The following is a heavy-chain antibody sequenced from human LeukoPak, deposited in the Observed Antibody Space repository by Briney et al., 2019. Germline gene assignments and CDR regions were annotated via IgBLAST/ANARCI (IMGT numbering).Heavy chain of an antibody. Sequence: SETLSLTCTVSGSSISSGSYYWSWIRQPAGKGLEWIGRIYTSGSTNYNPSLKSRVTISVDTSKNQFSLKLSSVTAADTAVYYCAREGEAAYYYYYYMDVWGKGTTVTVSS. CDR1: GSSISSGSYY. J-gene: IGHJ6*03. D-gene: IGHD6-25*01. V-gene: IGHV4-61*02. CDR2: IYTSGST. CDR3: AREGEAAYYYYYYMDV.